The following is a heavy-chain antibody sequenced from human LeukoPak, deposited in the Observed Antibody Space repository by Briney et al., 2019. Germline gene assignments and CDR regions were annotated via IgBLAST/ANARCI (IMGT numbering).Heavy chain of an antibody. CDR3: ARCGRAPHLWFGELSSWFDP. CDR2: IYPGDSDT. D-gene: IGHD3-10*01. CDR1: GYSFTSYW. J-gene: IGHJ5*02. V-gene: IGHV5-51*01. Sequence: GESLKISCKGSGYSFTSYWIGWVRQMPGKGLEWMGIIYPGDSDTRYSPSFQGQVTISADKSISTAYLQWSSLKASDTAMYYCARCGRAPHLWFGELSSWFDPWGQGTLVTVSS.